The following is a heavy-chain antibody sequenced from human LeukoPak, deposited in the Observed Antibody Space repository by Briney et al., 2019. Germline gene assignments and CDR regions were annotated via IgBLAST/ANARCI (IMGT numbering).Heavy chain of an antibody. J-gene: IGHJ5*01. Sequence: PGGSRSLSCAASGFTFRSYPMNWVRQAPGKGLEWVSSIRATGGDIHYADSVRGRFTISRDDTRKSLFLQMDSLKPEDTAVYYCVRDPEGRVNHCHFEPWGQKALVIVSS. CDR1: GFTFRSYP. CDR2: IRATGGDI. CDR3: VRDPEGRVNHCHFEP. V-gene: IGHV3-21*01. D-gene: IGHD1-14*01.